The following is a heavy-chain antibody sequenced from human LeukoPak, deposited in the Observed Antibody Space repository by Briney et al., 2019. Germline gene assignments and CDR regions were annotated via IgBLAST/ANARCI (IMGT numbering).Heavy chain of an antibody. CDR1: GGTFSSYT. Sequence: GASVKVSCKASGGTFSSYTISWVRQAPGQGLEWMGRIIPIFGTANYAQKFQGRVTITTDESTSTAYMELSRLRSDDTAVYYCARGSPGYSKWLEGGYWGQGTLVTVSS. D-gene: IGHD5-18*01. V-gene: IGHV1-69*05. CDR3: ARGSPGYSKWLEGGY. J-gene: IGHJ4*02. CDR2: IIPIFGTA.